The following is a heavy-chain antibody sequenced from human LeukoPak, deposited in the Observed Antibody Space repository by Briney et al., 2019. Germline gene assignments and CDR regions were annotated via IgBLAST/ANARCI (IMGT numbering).Heavy chain of an antibody. J-gene: IGHJ3*02. Sequence: SETLSLTCSVSGGSISSSSYYWGWIRQPPGKGLEWIGSIYYSGSTYYNPSLKSRVTTSVDTSKYQFSLKLSSVTAADTAVYYCARDLWIQLCPWDIWGQGTMVTVSS. CDR3: ARDLWIQLCPWDI. V-gene: IGHV4-39*07. D-gene: IGHD5-18*01. CDR2: IYYSGST. CDR1: GGSISSSSYY.